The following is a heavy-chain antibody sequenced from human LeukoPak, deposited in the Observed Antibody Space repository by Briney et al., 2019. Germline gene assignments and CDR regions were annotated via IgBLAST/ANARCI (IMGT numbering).Heavy chain of an antibody. J-gene: IGHJ4*02. D-gene: IGHD3-22*01. V-gene: IGHV1-2*02. CDR3: ARELDYYDSSGYPDY. CDR2: INPNSGGT. Sequence: ASVKVSCKASGYTFTGYYMLWVRQAPGQGLEWMGWINPNSGGTNYAQKFQGRVTMTRDTSISTAYMELSRLRSDDTAVYYCARELDYYDSSGYPDYWGQGTLVTVSS. CDR1: GYTFTGYY.